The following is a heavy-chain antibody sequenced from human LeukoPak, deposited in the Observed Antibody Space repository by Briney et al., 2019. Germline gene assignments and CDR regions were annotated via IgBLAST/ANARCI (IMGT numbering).Heavy chain of an antibody. CDR2: IYYSGST. CDR3: TTDKSSKKTMVRGGRYYYYMDV. V-gene: IGHV4-59*01. CDR1: GGSISSYY. J-gene: IGHJ6*03. Sequence: PSETLSLTCTVSGGSISSYYWSWIRQPPGKGLEWIGYIYYSGSTNYNPSLKSRVTISVDTSKNQFSLKLSSVTAADTAVYYCTTDKSSKKTMVRGGRYYYYMDVWGKGTTVTVSS. D-gene: IGHD3-10*01.